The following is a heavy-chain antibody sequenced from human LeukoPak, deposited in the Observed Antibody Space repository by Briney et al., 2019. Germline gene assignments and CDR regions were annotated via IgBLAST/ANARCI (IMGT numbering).Heavy chain of an antibody. V-gene: IGHV3-48*04. CDR3: ARVYTSGYSLDY. CDR1: GFTFSTYS. Sequence: GGSLRLSCAASGFTFSTYSMNWVRQAPGKGLEWISYITRSSNTIHYADSVKGRFTVSRDNAKNSLSLQMNSLRAEDTAVYYCARVYTSGYSLDYWGQGTLVTVSS. J-gene: IGHJ4*02. D-gene: IGHD3-22*01. CDR2: ITRSSNTI.